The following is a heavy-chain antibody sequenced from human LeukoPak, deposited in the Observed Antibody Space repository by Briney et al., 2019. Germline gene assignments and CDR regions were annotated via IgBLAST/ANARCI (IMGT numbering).Heavy chain of an antibody. D-gene: IGHD1-26*01. CDR3: ARRSESYYDY. CDR1: GGSISSNSYY. J-gene: IGHJ4*02. CDR2: IYYSGST. V-gene: IGHV4-39*01. Sequence: SETLSLTCTVSGGSISSNSYYWDWIRQPPGKGLEWIGSIYYSGSTFYNPSLKSRVTIFVDTSKNQFSLKLSSVTAADTAIYYCARRSESYYDYWGQGTLVTVSS.